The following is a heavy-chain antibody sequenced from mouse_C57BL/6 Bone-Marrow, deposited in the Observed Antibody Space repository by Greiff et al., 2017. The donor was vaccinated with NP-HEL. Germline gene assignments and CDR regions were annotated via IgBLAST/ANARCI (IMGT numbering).Heavy chain of an antibody. CDR3: ARGSNPYYFDD. V-gene: IGHV1-22*01. J-gene: IGHJ2*01. D-gene: IGHD2-5*01. CDR2: INPNNGGT. Sequence: EVQLVESGPELVKPGASVKMSCKASGYTFTDYNMHWVKQSHGKSLEWIGYINPNNGGTSYNQKFKGKATLTVNKSSSTAYMELRRLTSEDSAVYYCARGSNPYYFDDWGQGTTLTVSS. CDR1: GYTFTDYN.